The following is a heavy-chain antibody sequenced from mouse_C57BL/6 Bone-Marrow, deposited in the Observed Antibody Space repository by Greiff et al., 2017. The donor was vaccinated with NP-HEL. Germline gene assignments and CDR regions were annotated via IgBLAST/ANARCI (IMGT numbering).Heavy chain of an antibody. V-gene: IGHV7-3*01. CDR3: ARYSYSPRTYFDY. J-gene: IGHJ2*01. CDR2: IRNKANGYTT. CDR1: GFTFTDYY. Sequence: DVKLVESGGGLVQPGGSLSLSCAASGFTFTDYYMSWVRQPPGKALEWLGFIRNKANGYTTEYSASVKGRFTISRDNSQSILYLQMNALRAEDSATYYCARYSYSPRTYFDYWGQGTTLTVSS.